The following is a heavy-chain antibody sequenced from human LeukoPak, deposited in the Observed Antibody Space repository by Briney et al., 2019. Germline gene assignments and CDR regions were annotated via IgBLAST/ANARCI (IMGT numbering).Heavy chain of an antibody. D-gene: IGHD3-22*01. CDR3: ARLRRNSDRSGYYYYYDY. V-gene: IGHV3-21*01. J-gene: IGHJ4*02. CDR2: ISVGSNYI. Sequence: KPGGSLRLSCAASGYTFSSYSINWVRQAPGKGLEWVSSISVGSNYIYYADSVRGRFSTSRDDARNSLYLQMDSLRGGGTAVYYCARLRRNSDRSGYYYYYDYWGQGTLVTVSS. CDR1: GYTFSSYS.